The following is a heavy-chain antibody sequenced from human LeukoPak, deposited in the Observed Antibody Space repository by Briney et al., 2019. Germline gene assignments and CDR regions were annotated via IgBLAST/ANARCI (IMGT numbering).Heavy chain of an antibody. V-gene: IGHV4-34*12. CDR2: IIDSGYT. CDR1: GGSFSGYY. CDR3: ASRER. Sequence: PSETLSLTCAVYGGSFSGYYWSWIRQPPGKGLEWIGEIIDSGYTSYSPSLKGRVTISIDTPKHQFSLNLTSVTAADTAMYYCASRERWGQGTPVTVSS. J-gene: IGHJ4*02.